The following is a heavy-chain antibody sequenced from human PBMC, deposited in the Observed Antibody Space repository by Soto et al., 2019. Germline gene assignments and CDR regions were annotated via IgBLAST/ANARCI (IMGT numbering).Heavy chain of an antibody. CDR2: IDNDGSAT. V-gene: IGHV3-74*01. Sequence: EVQLVESGGGLVQPGGSLRLSCVASGFTSNIYWMHWVRQAPGKGLEWVSRIDNDGSATTYADSVKGRFTISRDNAKKTLFLQMNTLRVDDTAVYYCARDNWNSYWGQGTLVTVSS. CDR3: ARDNWNSY. CDR1: GFTSNIYW. D-gene: IGHD1-1*01. J-gene: IGHJ4*02.